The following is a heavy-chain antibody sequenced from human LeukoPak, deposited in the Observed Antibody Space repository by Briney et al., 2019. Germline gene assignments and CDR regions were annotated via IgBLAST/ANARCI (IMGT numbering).Heavy chain of an antibody. CDR1: GGSFSGYY. Sequence: SETLSLTCAVYGGSFSGYYWSWIRQPPGKGLEWIGEINHSGSTNYNLSLKSRVTISVDTSKNQFSLKLSSVTAADTAVYYCARGHSSGWYGPFDYWGQGTLVTVSS. CDR2: INHSGST. CDR3: ARGHSSGWYGPFDY. D-gene: IGHD6-19*01. J-gene: IGHJ4*02. V-gene: IGHV4-34*01.